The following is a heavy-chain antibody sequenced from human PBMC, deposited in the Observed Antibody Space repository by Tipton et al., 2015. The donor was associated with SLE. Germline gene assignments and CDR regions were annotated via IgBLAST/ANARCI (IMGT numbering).Heavy chain of an antibody. CDR2: IYYSGST. J-gene: IGHJ4*02. CDR3: ARGRFIDY. V-gene: IGHV4-39*07. CDR1: GGSISSSSYY. D-gene: IGHD3-3*01. Sequence: TLSLTCTVSGGSISSSSYYWGWIRQPPGKGLEWIGSIYYSGSTNYNPSLKSRVTISVDTSKNQFSLKLSSVTAADTAVYYCARGRFIDYWGQGTLVTVSS.